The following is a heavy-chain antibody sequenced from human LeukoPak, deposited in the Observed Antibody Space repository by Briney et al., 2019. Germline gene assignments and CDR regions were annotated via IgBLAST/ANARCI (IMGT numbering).Heavy chain of an antibody. J-gene: IGHJ4*02. Sequence: ASVKVSCKLSGDTLTELIMHWVRQTPGKGLEWMGGFDPEDAETIYAEKLQGRVTMTEDTSTDTAYMELRSLRSEDTAVYYCVTGPTTEITIPTQNFFDFWGQGTLVTVSS. CDR2: FDPEDAET. V-gene: IGHV1-24*01. CDR3: VTGPTTEITIPTQNFFDF. CDR1: GDTLTELI. D-gene: IGHD1-20*01.